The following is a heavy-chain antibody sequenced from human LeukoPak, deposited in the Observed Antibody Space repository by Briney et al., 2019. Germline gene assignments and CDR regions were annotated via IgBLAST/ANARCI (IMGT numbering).Heavy chain of an antibody. Sequence: PGGSLRLSCAASGFTFSSYGMHWVRQAPGKGLEWVAFIRYDGSNKYYADSVKGRFTISRDNSKNTLYLQMNSLRAEDTAVYYCAKALNYYDSSGYFDYWGQGTLVTVSS. CDR1: GFTFSSYG. D-gene: IGHD3-22*01. CDR2: IRYDGSNK. CDR3: AKALNYYDSSGYFDY. J-gene: IGHJ4*02. V-gene: IGHV3-30*02.